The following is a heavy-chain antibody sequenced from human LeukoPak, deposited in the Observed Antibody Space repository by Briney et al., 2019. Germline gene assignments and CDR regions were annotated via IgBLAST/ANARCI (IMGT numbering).Heavy chain of an antibody. CDR1: GDSINSGRNY. CDR2: IYYSGST. Sequence: SETLSLTCTVSGDSINSGRNYWAWIRQPPGKGLEWIGYIYYSGSTNYNPSLKSRVTISVDTSKNQFSLKLSSVTAADTAVYYCAREVGCGSGSFYYYYGMDVWGQGTTVTVSS. CDR3: AREVGCGSGSFYYYYGMDV. D-gene: IGHD3-10*01. J-gene: IGHJ6*02. V-gene: IGHV4-61*01.